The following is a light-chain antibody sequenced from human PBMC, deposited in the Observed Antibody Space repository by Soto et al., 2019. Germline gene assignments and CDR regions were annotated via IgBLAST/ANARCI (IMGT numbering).Light chain of an antibody. CDR1: QGISSA. J-gene: IGKJ2*01. CDR2: DAS. V-gene: IGKV1-13*02. CDR3: QQFNSYPPT. Sequence: AIQLTQSPSSLSASVGDRVTITCRASQGISSALAWYQQKPGKAPKLLIYDASSLESGVPSRSSGSGSGTDSTLTISSLLPESFATYYCQQFNSYPPTFGKGTKLEIK.